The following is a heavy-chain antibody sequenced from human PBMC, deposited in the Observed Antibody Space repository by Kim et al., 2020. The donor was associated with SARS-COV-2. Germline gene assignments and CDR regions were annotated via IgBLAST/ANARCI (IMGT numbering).Heavy chain of an antibody. CDR3: ARDRFRPGVRGSYYPYYYYGMDV. J-gene: IGHJ6*02. D-gene: IGHD3-10*01. V-gene: IGHV3-53*01. CDR2: IYSGGST. CDR1: GFTVSSNY. Sequence: GGSLRLSCAASGFTVSSNYMSWVRQAPGKGLEWVSVIYSGGSTYYADSVKGRFTISRDNSKNTLYLQMNSLRAEDTAVYYCARDRFRPGVRGSYYPYYYYGMDVWGQGTTVTVSS.